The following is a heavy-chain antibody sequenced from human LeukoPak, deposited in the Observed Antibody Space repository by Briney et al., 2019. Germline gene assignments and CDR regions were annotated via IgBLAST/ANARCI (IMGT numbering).Heavy chain of an antibody. CDR3: ARKGVNHYDILTGYSIQDYGMDV. CDR2: IIPIFGTA. Sequence: SVKVSCKASGGTFSSYAISWVRQAPGQGLEWMGGIIPIFGTANYAQKFQGRVTITADESTSTAYMELSSLRSEDTAAYYCARKGVNHYDILTGYSIQDYGMDVWGQGTTVTVSS. D-gene: IGHD3-9*01. J-gene: IGHJ6*02. V-gene: IGHV1-69*01. CDR1: GGTFSSYA.